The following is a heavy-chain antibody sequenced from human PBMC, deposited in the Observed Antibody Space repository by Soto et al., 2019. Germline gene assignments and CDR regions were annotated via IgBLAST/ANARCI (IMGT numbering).Heavy chain of an antibody. CDR3: ARDMFGYCISDSCYASFAF. CDR1: GGSVSSGGYY. D-gene: IGHD2-15*01. V-gene: IGHV4-31*03. J-gene: IGHJ4*02. CDR2: IYYSGST. Sequence: SETLSLTCTVSGGSVSSGGYYWSWIRQHPGGGLEWIGYIYYSGSTDYNPSLKSRVTISVDMSKNQFSLKLSSVTAADTAVYYCARDMFGYCISDSCYASFAFWGQGILVTVSS.